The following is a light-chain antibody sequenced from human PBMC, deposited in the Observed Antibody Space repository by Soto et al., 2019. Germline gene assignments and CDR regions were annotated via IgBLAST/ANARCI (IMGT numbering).Light chain of an antibody. CDR3: QQYGSSGT. Sequence: EIVLTQSPGTLSLSPGERATLSCRASQSVSNNYLAWYQQKPGQAPRLLIYGASNRATGIPDRFSGSGSGTDVTLTISRLEPEDFAVDYCQQYGSSGTFGQGTKVEI. V-gene: IGKV3-20*01. CDR1: QSVSNNY. CDR2: GAS. J-gene: IGKJ1*01.